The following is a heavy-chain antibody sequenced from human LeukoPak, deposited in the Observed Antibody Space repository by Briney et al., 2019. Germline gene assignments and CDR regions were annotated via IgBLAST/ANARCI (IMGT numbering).Heavy chain of an antibody. D-gene: IGHD6-13*01. Sequence: SQTLSLTCTVSGGSISSGSYYWSWIRQPAGKGLEWIGRIYTSGSTNYNPSLKSRVTISVDKSKNQFSLKLSSVTAADTAVYYCARLSLGYSSSWYEIDYWGQGTLVTVSS. J-gene: IGHJ4*02. CDR2: IYTSGST. CDR1: GGSISSGSYY. CDR3: ARLSLGYSSSWYEIDY. V-gene: IGHV4-61*02.